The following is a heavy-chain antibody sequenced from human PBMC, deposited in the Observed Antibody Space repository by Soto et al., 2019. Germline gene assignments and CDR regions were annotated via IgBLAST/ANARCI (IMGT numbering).Heavy chain of an antibody. CDR2: IIPIFGTA. V-gene: IGHV1-69*06. J-gene: IGHJ4*02. Sequence: SVKVSCKASGGTFSSYAISWVRQAPGQGLEWMGGIIPIFGTANYAQKFQGRVTITADKSTSTAYMELSSLRSEDTAVYYCARGKVLLWFGEIGYWGQGTLVTVSS. D-gene: IGHD3-10*01. CDR3: ARGKVLLWFGEIGY. CDR1: GGTFSSYA.